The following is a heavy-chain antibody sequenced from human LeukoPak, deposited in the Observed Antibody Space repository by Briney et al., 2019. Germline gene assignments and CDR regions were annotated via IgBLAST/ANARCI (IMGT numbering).Heavy chain of an antibody. V-gene: IGHV4-30-2*01. CDR2: IYHSGST. Sequence: SETLSLTCAVSGGSISSGGYSWSRIRQPPGKGLEWIGYIYHSGSTYYNPSLKSRVTISVDRSKNQFSLKLSSVTAADTAVYYCARCPRSDAFDIWGQGTMVTVSS. CDR3: ARCPRSDAFDI. CDR1: GGSISSGGYS. D-gene: IGHD5-24*01. J-gene: IGHJ3*02.